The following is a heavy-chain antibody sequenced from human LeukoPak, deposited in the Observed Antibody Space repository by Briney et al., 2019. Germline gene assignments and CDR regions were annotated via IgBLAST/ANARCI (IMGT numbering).Heavy chain of an antibody. CDR2: IWYDGSNK. CDR3: AREPIESGDYWYFDL. V-gene: IGHV3-33*01. D-gene: IGHD4-17*01. CDR1: RFTFSSYG. Sequence: GGSLRLSCAASRFTFSSYGMHWVRQAPGKGLEWVAVIWYDGSNKYYADSVKGRFTISRDNSKNTLYLQMNSLRAEDTAVYYCAREPIESGDYWYFDLWGRGTLVTVSS. J-gene: IGHJ2*01.